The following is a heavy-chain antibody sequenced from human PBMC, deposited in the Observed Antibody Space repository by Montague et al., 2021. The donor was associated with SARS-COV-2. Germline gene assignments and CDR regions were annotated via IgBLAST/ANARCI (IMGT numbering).Heavy chain of an antibody. Sequence: SEKNNDYAVSVKSRITINPDTSKNQFSLQLNSVTPEDTAVYYCARGLWFGELLYYYYYYGMDVWGQGTTVTVSS. D-gene: IGHD3-10*01. J-gene: IGHJ6*02. CDR2: SEKNN. CDR3: ARGLWFGELLYYYYYYGMDV. V-gene: IGHV6-1*01.